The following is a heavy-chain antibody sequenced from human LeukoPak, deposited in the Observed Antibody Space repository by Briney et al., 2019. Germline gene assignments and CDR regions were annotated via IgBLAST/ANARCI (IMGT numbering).Heavy chain of an antibody. CDR2: IIPNNGGT. CDR3: ARANQNYFDY. D-gene: IGHD1-14*01. CDR1: GYTFTDYY. J-gene: IGHJ4*02. Sequence: ASAKVSCKTSGYTFTDYYMHWVRQAPGQGLEWMGWIIPNNGGTNYAQKFQGRVTMTRDTSISTAFMELSRLRSDDTAIYYCARANQNYFDYWGQGTLVTVSS. V-gene: IGHV1-2*02.